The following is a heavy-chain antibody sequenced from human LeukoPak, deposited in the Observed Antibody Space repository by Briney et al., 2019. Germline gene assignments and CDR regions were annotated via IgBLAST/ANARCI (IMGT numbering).Heavy chain of an antibody. CDR3: ARLRVSDRFDY. Sequence: GESLKISRKGSGYGFTSYWIGWVRQMPGKGLGWMGIIYPGDSDTRYSPSFQGQVTISADKSISTAYLQWSSLKASDTAMYYCARLRVSDRFDYWGQGTLVTVSS. V-gene: IGHV5-51*01. D-gene: IGHD2/OR15-2a*01. CDR1: GYGFTSYW. J-gene: IGHJ4*02. CDR2: IYPGDSDT.